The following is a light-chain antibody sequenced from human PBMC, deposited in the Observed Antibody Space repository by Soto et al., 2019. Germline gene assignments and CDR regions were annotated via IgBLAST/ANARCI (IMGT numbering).Light chain of an antibody. J-gene: IGKJ1*01. CDR1: QSIGNW. V-gene: IGKV1-5*03. CDR2: EAS. CDR3: QQYKSYPWT. Sequence: IRMTQSPSTQSASIGDRVTITCRASQSIGNWLAWYQQKPGRAPKILMYEASSLESGVPSRFSGSGSGTEFTLTISGLQPDDFATYYCQQYKSYPWTFGQGTKVEIK.